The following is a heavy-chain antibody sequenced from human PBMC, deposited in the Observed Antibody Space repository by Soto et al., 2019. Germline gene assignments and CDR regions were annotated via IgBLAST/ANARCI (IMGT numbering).Heavy chain of an antibody. CDR1: GFTFSSYG. Sequence: PGGSLRLSCAASGFTFSSYGMHWVRQAPGKGLEWVAVISYDGSNKYYADSVKGRFTISRDNSKNTLYLQMNSLRAEDTAVYYCAKDFDRFPGGAEYYFDYWGQGTLVTVSS. CDR3: AKDFDRFPGGAEYYFDY. CDR2: ISYDGSNK. J-gene: IGHJ4*02. V-gene: IGHV3-30*18. D-gene: IGHD3-9*01.